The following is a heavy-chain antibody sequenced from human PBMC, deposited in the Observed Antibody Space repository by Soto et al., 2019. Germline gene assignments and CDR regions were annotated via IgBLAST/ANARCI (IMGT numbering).Heavy chain of an antibody. D-gene: IGHD1-26*01. Sequence: GGSLRLSCAASGFTFSSYAMHWVRQAPGKGLEWVAVISYDGSNKYYADSVKGRFTISRDNSKNTLYLQMNSLRAEDTAVYYCARDRGVKWELRSYFDYWGQGTLVTVSS. CDR3: ARDRGVKWELRSYFDY. CDR2: ISYDGSNK. CDR1: GFTFSSYA. J-gene: IGHJ4*02. V-gene: IGHV3-30-3*01.